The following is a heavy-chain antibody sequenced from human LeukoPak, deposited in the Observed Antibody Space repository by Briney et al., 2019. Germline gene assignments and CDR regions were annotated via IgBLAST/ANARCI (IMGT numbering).Heavy chain of an antibody. V-gene: IGHV3-30-3*01. CDR3: ARTYYYGSGPDY. CDR2: ISYDGSNK. D-gene: IGHD3-10*01. CDR1: GFTFSSYA. Sequence: PGGSLRLSCAASGFTFSSYAMTWVRQAPGKGLEWVAVISYDGSNKYYADSVKGRFTISRDNSKNTLYLQMNSLRAEDTAVYYCARTYYYGSGPDYWGQGTLVTVSS. J-gene: IGHJ4*02.